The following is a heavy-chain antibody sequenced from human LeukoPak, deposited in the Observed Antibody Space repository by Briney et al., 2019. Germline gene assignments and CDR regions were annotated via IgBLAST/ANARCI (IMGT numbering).Heavy chain of an antibody. V-gene: IGHV1-18*01. Sequence: ALVKVSCKASGYTFTSYGISWVRQAPGQGLEWMGWISGYSGNTKYAQKLQGRVTMTTDTSTTTAYMELRSLRSDDTAVYYCARPVVAGNFDYWGQGTLVTVSS. CDR1: GYTFTSYG. CDR2: ISGYSGNT. D-gene: IGHD6-19*01. J-gene: IGHJ4*02. CDR3: ARPVVAGNFDY.